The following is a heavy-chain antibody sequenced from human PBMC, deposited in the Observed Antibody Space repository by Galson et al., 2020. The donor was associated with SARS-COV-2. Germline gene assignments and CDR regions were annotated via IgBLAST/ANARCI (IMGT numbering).Heavy chain of an antibody. Sequence: GGSLRLSCAASGFTFSRYWMHWVRQVPGKGLVWASRINEDGRITDYADSGKGRFTISRDNAKNTLYLQMNTLRAEVTSVYYCGRDLGGVASAWGQGTLVTVSS. D-gene: IGHD3-16*01. J-gene: IGHJ5*02. CDR1: GFTFSRYW. CDR3: GRDLGGVASA. CDR2: INEDGRIT. V-gene: IGHV3-74*01.